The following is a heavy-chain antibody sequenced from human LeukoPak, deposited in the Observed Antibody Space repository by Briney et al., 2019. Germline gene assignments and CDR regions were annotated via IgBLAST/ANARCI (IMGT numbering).Heavy chain of an antibody. J-gene: IGHJ4*02. CDR3: ARGGSHYYDSSGYYHFDY. CDR1: GYTFTVYY. Sequence: ASVKVSCKASGYTFTVYYMHWVRQAPGQGLEWMGWINPNSGGTNYAQKFQGRVTMTRDTSISTAYMELSRLRSDDTAVYYCARGGSHYYDSSGYYHFDYWGQGTLVTVSS. V-gene: IGHV1-2*02. D-gene: IGHD3-22*01. CDR2: INPNSGGT.